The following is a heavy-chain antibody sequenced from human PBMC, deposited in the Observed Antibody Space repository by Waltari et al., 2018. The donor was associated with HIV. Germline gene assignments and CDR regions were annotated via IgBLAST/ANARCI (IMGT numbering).Heavy chain of an antibody. J-gene: IGHJ4*02. CDR1: GFTARSNY. D-gene: IGHD5-12*01. CDR3: ARDPEMATKWGY. CDR2: IYSGGST. Sequence: EVQLVESGGGLIQPGGSLRLSCAASGFTARSNYMSWVRQAPGKGLEWVSVIYSGGSTYYADSVKGRFTISRDNSKNTLYLQMNSLRAEDTAVYYCARDPEMATKWGYWGQGTLVTVSS. V-gene: IGHV3-53*01.